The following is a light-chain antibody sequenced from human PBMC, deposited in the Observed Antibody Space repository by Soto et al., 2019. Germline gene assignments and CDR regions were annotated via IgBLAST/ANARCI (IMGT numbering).Light chain of an antibody. CDR3: QQYNTYPWT. V-gene: IGKV1-39*01. CDR1: QSIGKH. Sequence: DIQMTQSPSFLSASVGDRVTITCRASQSIGKHLNWYQQKPGKAPKLLIYAASSLQSGVPSRFSGSGSGTDFTLTISSLQPDDFVTYYCQQYNTYPWTFGQGTKVDIK. J-gene: IGKJ1*01. CDR2: AAS.